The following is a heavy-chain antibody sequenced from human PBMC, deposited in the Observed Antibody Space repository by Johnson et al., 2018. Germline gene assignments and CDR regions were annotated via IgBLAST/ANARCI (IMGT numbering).Heavy chain of an antibody. V-gene: IGHV3-49*03. Sequence: VQLVESGGGLVQPGRSLRLSCTASGFIFGDYAMSWFRQAPGKGLEWVGFIRSKAYGGTTEYAASVKGRFTISRDDSKSIAYLQMNSLKTEDTAVYYWTRDRTEWLGIKSDYLYDMGFWGKGTTVTVSS. CDR2: IRSKAYGGTT. J-gene: IGHJ6*03. CDR1: GFIFGDYA. CDR3: TRDRTEWLGIKSDYLYDMGF. D-gene: IGHD3-3*01.